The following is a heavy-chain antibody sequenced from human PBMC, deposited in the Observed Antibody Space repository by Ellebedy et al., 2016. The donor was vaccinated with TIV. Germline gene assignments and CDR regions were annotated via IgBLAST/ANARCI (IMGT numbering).Heavy chain of an antibody. Sequence: GGSLRLXCAASGFTFSSYSMNWVRQAPGKGLQWVAYMSGSDGTNKFYADSVKGRFTISRDDVKNSLFLQMNSLRAEDTAVYYCARGVDPSVADKGYFDYWGQGTLVTVSS. D-gene: IGHD6-19*01. J-gene: IGHJ4*02. CDR1: GFTFSSYS. V-gene: IGHV3-48*01. CDR3: ARGVDPSVADKGYFDY. CDR2: MSGSDGTNK.